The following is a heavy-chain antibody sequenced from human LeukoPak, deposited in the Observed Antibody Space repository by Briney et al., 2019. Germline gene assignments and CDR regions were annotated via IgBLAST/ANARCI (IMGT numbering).Heavy chain of an antibody. CDR2: IWSDGSSK. CDR3: ARGQPPSYYDMDV. D-gene: IGHD6-13*01. V-gene: IGHV3-33*01. J-gene: IGHJ6*02. Sequence: PGRSLILSCAASGFTFSGYGMHWVRQAPGKGLEWVAVIWSDGSSKHYADSVKGRFTISRDNSKNTLYLQMSSLRAEDTALYYCARGQPPSYYDMDVWGQGTTVTVSS. CDR1: GFTFSGYG.